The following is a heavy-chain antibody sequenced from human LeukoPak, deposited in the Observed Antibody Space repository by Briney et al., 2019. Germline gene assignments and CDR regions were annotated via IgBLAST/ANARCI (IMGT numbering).Heavy chain of an antibody. D-gene: IGHD1-26*01. CDR1: GYTFTSYA. Sequence: ASVKVSCKASGYTFTSYAMHWVRQAPGQRLEWMGWINAGNGNTKYSQKFQGRVTITRDTSASTAYMELSSLRSEDTAVYYCASPYSGSYPFRSSLYGMDVWGQGTTVTVSS. CDR3: ASPYSGSYPFRSSLYGMDV. V-gene: IGHV1-3*01. J-gene: IGHJ6*02. CDR2: INAGNGNT.